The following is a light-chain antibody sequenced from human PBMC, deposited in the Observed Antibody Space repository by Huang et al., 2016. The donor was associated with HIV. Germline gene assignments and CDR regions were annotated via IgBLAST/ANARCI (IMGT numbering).Light chain of an antibody. J-gene: IGKJ2*01. CDR2: AAS. Sequence: DIQMTQSPSSLSASVGDRVTITCRASQSLSIYLNWYQQKPGKAPKLLIYAASSLQSGVPSRFSCSGSGTDFTLTISSLQPEDFATYYCQQTYSTPRTFGQGTKLEIK. CDR3: QQTYSTPRT. V-gene: IGKV1-39*01. CDR1: QSLSIY.